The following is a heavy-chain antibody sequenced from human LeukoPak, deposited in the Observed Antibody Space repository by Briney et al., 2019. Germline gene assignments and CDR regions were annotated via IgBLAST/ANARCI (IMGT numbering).Heavy chain of an antibody. Sequence: GESLKISCKGSGYRFTSDWIGWVRQMPGKGLEWLGIIYPGDSDTRYSPSFQGQVTISADKSVNTAYLQWSSLKASDTAMYYCARLSGRVVCSAGSCYIDSWGQGTLVTVSS. V-gene: IGHV5-51*01. J-gene: IGHJ4*02. CDR2: IYPGDSDT. CDR1: GYRFTSDW. CDR3: ARLSGRVVCSAGSCYIDS. D-gene: IGHD2-15*01.